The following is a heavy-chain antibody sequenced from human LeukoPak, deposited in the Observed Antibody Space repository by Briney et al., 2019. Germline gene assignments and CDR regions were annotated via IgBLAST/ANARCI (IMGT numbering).Heavy chain of an antibody. V-gene: IGHV4-30-2*01. D-gene: IGHD3-3*01. J-gene: IGHJ6*02. CDR3: ARINDFWSGPTLDV. Sequence: SETLSLTCTVSGGSFSSGGHSWSWIPQPPGKCLEWIRYIYHSGSGSTYYNPSLKSRVTISIDKSKNQFSLKLNSVTAADTAVYYCARINDFWSGPTLDVWGQGTTVTVSS. CDR2: IYHSGSGST. CDR1: GGSFSSGGHS.